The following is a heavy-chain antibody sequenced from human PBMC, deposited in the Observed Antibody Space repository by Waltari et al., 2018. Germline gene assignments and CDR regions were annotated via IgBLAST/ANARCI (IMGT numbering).Heavy chain of an antibody. D-gene: IGHD1-26*01. Sequence: QVQLVESGGGVVQPGRSLRLSCAASGFTFSSYAMHWVRQAPGKGLEWVAVISDDGSNKNYADSVKGRFTISRDNSKNPLYLQMNSLRAEDTAVYYCARDPGATSGRYFDLWGRGTLVTVSS. CDR1: GFTFSSYA. J-gene: IGHJ2*01. CDR3: ARDPGATSGRYFDL. CDR2: ISDDGSNK. V-gene: IGHV3-30*04.